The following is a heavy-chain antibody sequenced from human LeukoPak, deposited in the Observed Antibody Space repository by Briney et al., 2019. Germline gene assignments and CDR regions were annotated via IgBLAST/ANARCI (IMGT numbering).Heavy chain of an antibody. J-gene: IGHJ4*02. CDR1: GFTFSFNS. CDR3: ARDRLNRAYCGNDCYSAAFDY. V-gene: IGHV3-74*01. Sequence: GGSLRLSCAASGFTFSFNSTHWVRQGPGKGLVWVSRIKRDGSGTTYADSVKGRVTISRDDSRNTLYLQMNSLRPEDTAVYYCARDRLNRAYCGNDCYSAAFDYWGQGTLVTVSS. CDR2: IKRDGSGT. D-gene: IGHD2-21*02.